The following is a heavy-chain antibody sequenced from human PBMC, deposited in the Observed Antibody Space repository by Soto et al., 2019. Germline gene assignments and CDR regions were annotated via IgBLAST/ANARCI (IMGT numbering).Heavy chain of an antibody. Sequence: QVQLVQSGAEVKKPGSSVKVSCQVSGGTFSTYGLGWVRQAPGQGLEWMGAIIPFAGTAKYAQKFRDRVTITADRSTPTTYMGVTSLTLEDTAVYYCVRRTEGKEGYSYWGQGTLVSVS. J-gene: IGHJ4*02. CDR2: IIPFAGTA. CDR1: GGTFSTYG. CDR3: VRRTEGKEGYSY. D-gene: IGHD1-26*01. V-gene: IGHV1-69*06.